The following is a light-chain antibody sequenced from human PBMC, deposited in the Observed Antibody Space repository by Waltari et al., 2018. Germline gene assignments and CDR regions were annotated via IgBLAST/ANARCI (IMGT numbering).Light chain of an antibody. Sequence: QSVLTHPHSASGPPGPRVTISCSGRTSTIRSYSVCWYQQRSATPPKLPIDRNNERPSGVPDRFSGSKSGTSASLAITGLRSEDEAHYYCATWDDSLTGWVFGGGTKLAVL. V-gene: IGLV1-47*01. CDR1: TSTIRSYS. J-gene: IGLJ3*02. CDR2: RNN. CDR3: ATWDDSLTGWV.